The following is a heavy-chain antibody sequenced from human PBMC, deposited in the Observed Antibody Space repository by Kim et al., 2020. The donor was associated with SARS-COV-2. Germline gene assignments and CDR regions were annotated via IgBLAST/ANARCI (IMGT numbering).Heavy chain of an antibody. D-gene: IGHD3-10*01. CDR1: GFTFDDYA. CDR3: AKEIGARGFDY. J-gene: IGHJ4*02. V-gene: IGHV3-9*01. CDR2: ISWNSGSI. Sequence: GGSLRLSCAASGFTFDDYAMHWVRQAPGKGLEWVSGISWNSGSIGYADSVKGRFTISRDNAKNSLYLQMNSLRAEDTSLYYCAKEIGARGFDYWGQGTLVTVSS.